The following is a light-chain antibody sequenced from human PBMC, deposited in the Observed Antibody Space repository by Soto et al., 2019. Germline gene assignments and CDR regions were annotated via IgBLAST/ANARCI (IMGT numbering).Light chain of an antibody. CDR3: QQRSNWPRTWT. V-gene: IGKV3-11*01. CDR1: QSVSSY. Sequence: EIVLTQSPATLSLSPGERATLSCRASQSVSSYLAWYQQEPGQAPRLLIYDASNRATGIPARFSGSGSGTDFTLTISSLEPEDFAVYYCQQRSNWPRTWTFGQGTKV. J-gene: IGKJ1*01. CDR2: DAS.